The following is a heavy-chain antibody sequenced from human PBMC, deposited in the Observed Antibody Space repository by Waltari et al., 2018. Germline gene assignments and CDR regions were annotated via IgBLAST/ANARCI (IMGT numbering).Heavy chain of an antibody. V-gene: IGHV4-34*01. CDR2: INHSGST. CDR3: ARGRRDYVWGSYRPAFDY. J-gene: IGHJ4*02. Sequence: QVQLQQWGAGLLKPSETLSLTCAVYGGSFSGYYWSWIRQPPGKGLEWIGEINHSGSTNYNPSLKSRVTISVDTSKNQFSLKLSSVTAADTAVYYCARGRRDYVWGSYRPAFDYWGQGTLVTVSS. CDR1: GGSFSGYY. D-gene: IGHD3-16*02.